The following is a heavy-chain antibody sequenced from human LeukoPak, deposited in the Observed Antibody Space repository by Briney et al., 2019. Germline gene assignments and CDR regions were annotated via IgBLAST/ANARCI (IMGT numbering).Heavy chain of an antibody. J-gene: IGHJ4*02. CDR1: GFTFSDYY. V-gene: IGHV3-11*04. CDR3: ARGSMSYFDY. Sequence: GGSLRLSCAASGFTFSDYYMSWIRQAPGKGLEWISYISTSASTIYYADSVRGRFTISRDNAKSSLYLQMNSLRAEDTAVYYCARGSMSYFDYWGQGTLVTVSS. CDR2: ISTSASTI.